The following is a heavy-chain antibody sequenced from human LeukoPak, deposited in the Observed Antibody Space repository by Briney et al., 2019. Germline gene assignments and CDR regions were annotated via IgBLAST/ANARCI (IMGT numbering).Heavy chain of an antibody. CDR3: AKDVTMVRGVIIQHFDY. CDR1: GFTFSSYA. D-gene: IGHD3-10*01. CDR2: ISYDGSNK. Sequence: GGSLRLSCAASGFTFSSYAMHWVRQAPGKGLEWVAVISYDGSNKYYADSVKGRFTISRDNAKNSLYLQMNSLRAEDTAVYYCAKDVTMVRGVIIQHFDYWGQGTLVTVSS. J-gene: IGHJ4*02. V-gene: IGHV3-30*04.